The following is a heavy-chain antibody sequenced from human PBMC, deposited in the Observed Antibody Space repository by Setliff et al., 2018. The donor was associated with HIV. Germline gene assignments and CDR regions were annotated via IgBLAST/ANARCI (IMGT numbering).Heavy chain of an antibody. Sequence: SETLSLTCAVYGGSLSGYYWGWIRQPPGKGLEWIGSIYYSGSTYYNPSLKSRITISVDTSKNQFSLKLSSVTAADTAVYYCARKNRYCSGGSCYYFDSWGLGTLVTVSS. CDR1: GGSLSGYY. J-gene: IGHJ4*02. CDR2: IYYSGST. CDR3: ARKNRYCSGGSCYYFDS. D-gene: IGHD2-15*01. V-gene: IGHV4-39*01.